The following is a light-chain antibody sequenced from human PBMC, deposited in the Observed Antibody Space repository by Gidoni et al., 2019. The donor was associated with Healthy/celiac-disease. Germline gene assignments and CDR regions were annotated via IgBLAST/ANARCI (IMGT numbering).Light chain of an antibody. CDR1: QSVSSSY. CDR3: QQYGSSPET. Sequence: EIVLTQSPGTLSLSPGERATLSCRASQSVSSSYLAWYQQKPGQAPRLLIYGASSRATGIPDGFSGSGSGTDFTLTISRLEPEDFAVYYCQQYGSSPETFXQXTKVEIK. CDR2: GAS. V-gene: IGKV3-20*01. J-gene: IGKJ1*01.